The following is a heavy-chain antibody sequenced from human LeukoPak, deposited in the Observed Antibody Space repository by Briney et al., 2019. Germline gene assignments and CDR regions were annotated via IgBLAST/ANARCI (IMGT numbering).Heavy chain of an antibody. CDR1: GFTFGKYW. CDR3: AKEGIQLWPSSYFDY. Sequence: GGSLRLSCVASGFTFGKYWMSWVRQAPGKGLEWVSAISGSGGSTYYADSVKGRFTISRDNPKNTLYLQMNSLRAEDTAVYYCAKEGIQLWPSSYFDYWGQGTLVTVSS. CDR2: ISGSGGST. D-gene: IGHD5-18*01. J-gene: IGHJ4*02. V-gene: IGHV3-23*01.